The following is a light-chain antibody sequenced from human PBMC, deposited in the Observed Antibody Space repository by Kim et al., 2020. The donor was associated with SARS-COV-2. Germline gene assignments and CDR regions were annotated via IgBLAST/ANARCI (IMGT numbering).Light chain of an antibody. CDR1: QSVSSN. CDR3: QQYNNWPPKYT. V-gene: IGKV3-15*01. CDR2: GAS. Sequence: EIVMTQSPATLSVSPGERATLSCRASQSVSSNLAWYQQKPGQASRLLIYGASTRATGIPARFSGSGSGTEFTLTISSLQSEDFAVYYCQQYNNWPPKYTFGQGTKLEI. J-gene: IGKJ2*01.